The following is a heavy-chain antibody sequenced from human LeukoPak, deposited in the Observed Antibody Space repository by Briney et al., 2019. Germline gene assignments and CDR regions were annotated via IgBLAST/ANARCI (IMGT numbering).Heavy chain of an antibody. J-gene: IGHJ3*02. V-gene: IGHV3-74*01. Sequence: PGGSLRLSCAAAGFTFSNDWMHWVRQAPGKGLEWVSRTKSDGSGTNHADSVKGRFAISRDNAQNTLYLQMNNLGVDDTAVYYCARALVTRLGAFDIWGQGTMVIVFS. CDR1: GFTFSNDW. D-gene: IGHD1-26*01. CDR2: TKSDGSGT. CDR3: ARALVTRLGAFDI.